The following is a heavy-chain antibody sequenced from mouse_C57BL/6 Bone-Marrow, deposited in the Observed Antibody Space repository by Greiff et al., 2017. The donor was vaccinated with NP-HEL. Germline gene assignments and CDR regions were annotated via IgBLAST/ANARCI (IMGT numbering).Heavy chain of an antibody. D-gene: IGHD3-2*02. Sequence: EVMLVESGGGLVQPGGSLKLSCAASGFTFSDYYMYWVRQTPEKRLEWVAYISNGGGSTYYPDTVKGRFTISRDNAKNTLYLQMSRLKSEDTAMYYCARHQAQGYYFDYWGQGTTLTVSS. CDR1: GFTFSDYY. CDR2: ISNGGGST. J-gene: IGHJ2*01. CDR3: ARHQAQGYYFDY. V-gene: IGHV5-12*01.